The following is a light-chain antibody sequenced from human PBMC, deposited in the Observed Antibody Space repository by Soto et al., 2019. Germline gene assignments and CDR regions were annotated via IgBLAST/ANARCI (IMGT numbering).Light chain of an antibody. CDR1: QSLLHSNGNTY. CDR3: MQGLYGAWT. J-gene: IGKJ1*01. CDR2: LSF. Sequence: DVVMTQSPLSLPVTPGEPASISCRSSQSLLHSNGNTYLDWYLQKPGQSPQLLIYLSFNRASGVPDRFSGSGTGTDFTLKISRVGAEDVGVYYCMQGLYGAWTLGQGTKVEIK. V-gene: IGKV2-28*01.